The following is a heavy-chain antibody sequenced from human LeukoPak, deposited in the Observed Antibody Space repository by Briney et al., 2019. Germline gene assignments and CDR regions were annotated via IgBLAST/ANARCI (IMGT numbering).Heavy chain of an antibody. CDR3: AKGVGKNSWSFDY. CDR1: GFTFSSNA. D-gene: IGHD2-8*02. CDR2: KQYDGSVE. V-gene: IGHV3-30*02. J-gene: IGHJ4*02. Sequence: GGSLRLSCAASGFTFSSNAMHWARQAPGKGLEWVSFKQYDGSVEHYADSVKGRFTISRDNSKNTLYLQMNGLRPEDTAVYYCAKGVGKNSWSFDYWGQGTLVTVSS.